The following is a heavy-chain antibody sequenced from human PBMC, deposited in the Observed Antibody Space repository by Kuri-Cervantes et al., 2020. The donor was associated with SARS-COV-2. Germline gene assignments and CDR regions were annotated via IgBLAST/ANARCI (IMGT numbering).Heavy chain of an antibody. J-gene: IGHJ3*02. CDR3: TTGGTTTSFAFDI. D-gene: IGHD1-1*01. CDR1: GFTASSNY. V-gene: IGHV3-53*01. CDR2: IYSGGST. Sequence: GESLKISCAASGFTASSNYMSWVRQAPGKGLEWVSVIYSGGSTYYADSVKGRFTISRDNSKNTLHLQMNSLKPEDTAVYYCTTGGTTTSFAFDIWGQGTMVTVSS.